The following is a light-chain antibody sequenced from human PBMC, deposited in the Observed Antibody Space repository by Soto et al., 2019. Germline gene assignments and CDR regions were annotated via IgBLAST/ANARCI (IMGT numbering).Light chain of an antibody. Sequence: AIRMTQSPSSFSASTGDRVTITRRASQGISSYLAWYQQKPGKAPKLLIYAASTLQSGVPSRFSGSGSGTEFTLTISCLQSEDFATYYCQQYYSYPRTFGQGTKVEIK. CDR1: QGISSY. J-gene: IGKJ1*01. V-gene: IGKV1-8*01. CDR3: QQYYSYPRT. CDR2: AAS.